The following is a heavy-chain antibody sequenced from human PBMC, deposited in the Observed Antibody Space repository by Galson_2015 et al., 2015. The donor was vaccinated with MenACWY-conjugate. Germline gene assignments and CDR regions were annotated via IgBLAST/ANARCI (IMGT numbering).Heavy chain of an antibody. J-gene: IGHJ4*02. CDR3: ARSGGYSYPSPDY. V-gene: IGHV4-59*01. Sequence: ETLSLTCTVSGGSISSYYWSWIRPPPGKGLEWIGYIYYSGSTNYNPSLKSRVTISVDTSKNQFSLKLSSVTAADTAVYYCARSGGYSYPSPDYWGQGTLVTVSS. CDR2: IYYSGST. D-gene: IGHD5-18*01. CDR1: GGSISSYY.